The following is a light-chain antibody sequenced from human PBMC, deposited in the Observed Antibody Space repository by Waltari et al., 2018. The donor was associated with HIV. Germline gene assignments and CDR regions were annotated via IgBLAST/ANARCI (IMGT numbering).Light chain of an antibody. Sequence: SVLTQPPSASGAHGQSVPIPFSAGNFHIGSKYVYWYQQFPGTAPKLLIYKNDQRPSGVPDRFSGSKSGTSGSLAISGLRSEDEADYYCAAWEDNFWVFGGGTKLTVL. J-gene: IGLJ3*02. V-gene: IGLV1-47*01. CDR2: KND. CDR1: NFHIGSKY. CDR3: AAWEDNFWV.